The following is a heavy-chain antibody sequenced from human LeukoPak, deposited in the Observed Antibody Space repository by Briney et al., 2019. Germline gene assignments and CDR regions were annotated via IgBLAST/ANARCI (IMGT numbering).Heavy chain of an antibody. CDR1: GLSASINY. J-gene: IGHJ4*02. V-gene: IGHV3-66*01. Sequence: GGSRRLSCVVSGLSASINYMSWVRQAPGKGLEWVPVIYSGDTTNYADSVKGRFIVYRDNSKNNLYLQMNSLRADDTAVYYCASKVTTGYWGQGTLVTVSS. D-gene: IGHD4-17*01. CDR2: IYSGDTT. CDR3: ASKVTTGY.